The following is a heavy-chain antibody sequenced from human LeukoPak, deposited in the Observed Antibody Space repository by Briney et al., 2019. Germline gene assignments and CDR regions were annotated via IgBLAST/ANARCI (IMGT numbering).Heavy chain of an antibody. CDR1: GGTFSSYA. V-gene: IGHV1-69*06. Sequence: SVKVSCKASGGTFSSYAISWVRQAPRQGLEWMGGIIPIFGTANYAQKFQGRVTITADKSTSTAYMELSSLRSEDTALYYCARGVMGGYYDSSGYWGQGTLVTVSS. D-gene: IGHD3-22*01. CDR3: ARGVMGGYYDSSGY. J-gene: IGHJ4*02. CDR2: IIPIFGTA.